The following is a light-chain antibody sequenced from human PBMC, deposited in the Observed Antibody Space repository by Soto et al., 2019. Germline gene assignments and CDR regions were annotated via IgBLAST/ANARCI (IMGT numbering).Light chain of an antibody. CDR3: QQRSNWPPVT. CDR1: QSVSPY. Sequence: EIVLTQSPATLSLSPGERATLSCRASQSVSPYLAWYQQKPGQAPRLLIYDAFDRASGIPARFSGSGSGTHFTLTISSLEPEDFAVYYCQQRSNWPPVTFGGGPRVEIK. J-gene: IGKJ4*01. CDR2: DAF. V-gene: IGKV3-11*01.